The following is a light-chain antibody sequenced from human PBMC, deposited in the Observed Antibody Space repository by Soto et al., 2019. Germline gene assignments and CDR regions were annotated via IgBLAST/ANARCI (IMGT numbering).Light chain of an antibody. J-gene: IGKJ1*01. CDR2: GAS. V-gene: IGKV3-20*01. Sequence: EIVLTQSPGTLSLSPGERATLSCRASQSVSSTYLAWYQQKPGQAPRLIIYGASSRATGIPDRFSGSGSGTEFTLTISSLQSEDFAVYYCQQYNNWPQTFGQGTKVEIK. CDR1: QSVSSTY. CDR3: QQYNNWPQT.